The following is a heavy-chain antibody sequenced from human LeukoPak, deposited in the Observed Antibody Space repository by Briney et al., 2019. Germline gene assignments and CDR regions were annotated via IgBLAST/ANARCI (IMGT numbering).Heavy chain of an antibody. V-gene: IGHV3-30-3*01. D-gene: IGHD6-13*01. J-gene: IGHJ4*02. CDR3: ARDSFLVAAAGTGNLDY. CDR1: GFTFSSYA. Sequence: GGSLRLSCAASGFTFSSYAMHWVRQAPGKGLEWVAVISYDGSNKYYADSVKGRLTISRDNSKNTLYLQMNSLRAEDTAVYYCARDSFLVAAAGTGNLDYWGQGTLVSVSS. CDR2: ISYDGSNK.